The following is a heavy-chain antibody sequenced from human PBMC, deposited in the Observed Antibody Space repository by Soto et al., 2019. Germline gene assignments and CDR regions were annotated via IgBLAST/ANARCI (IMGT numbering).Heavy chain of an antibody. CDR3: ARVLVYCSGGSCYPSEGDAFDI. CDR1: GYTFTSYG. V-gene: IGHV1-18*04. D-gene: IGHD2-15*01. J-gene: IGHJ3*02. Sequence: ASVKVSCKASGYTFTSYGISWVRQAPGQGLEWMGWISAYNGNTNYAQKLQGRVTMTTDTSTSTAYMELRSLRSDDTAVYYCARVLVYCSGGSCYPSEGDAFDIWGQGTMVTVSS. CDR2: ISAYNGNT.